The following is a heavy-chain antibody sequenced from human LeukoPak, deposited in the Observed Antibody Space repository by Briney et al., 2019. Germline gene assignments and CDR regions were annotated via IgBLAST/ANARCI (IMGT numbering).Heavy chain of an antibody. V-gene: IGHV4-4*02. CDR3: ARDRQWLVLDYYYYYGMDV. CDR2: IYHSGST. J-gene: IGHJ6*02. CDR1: GGSISSSNW. Sequence: SGTLSLTCAVSGGSISSSNWWSWVRQPPGKGLEWIAEIYHSGSTSYNPSLKSRVTISVDKSKNQFSLKLSSVTAADTAVYYCARDRQWLVLDYYYYYGMDVWGQGTTVTVSS. D-gene: IGHD6-19*01.